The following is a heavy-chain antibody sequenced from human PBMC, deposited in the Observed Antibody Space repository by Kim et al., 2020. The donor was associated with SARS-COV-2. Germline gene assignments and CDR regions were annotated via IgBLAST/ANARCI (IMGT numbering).Heavy chain of an antibody. Sequence: GGSLRLSCAASGFTFSSYDMNWVRQAPGKGLEWVSYISGSGSSTYYADSVKGRFTISRDNAKNSLYLQMNSLRAEDTAVYYCAIDLAAYGMDVWGHGTTVTVSS. CDR3: AIDLAAYGMDV. J-gene: IGHJ6*02. CDR2: ISGSGSST. CDR1: GFTFSSYD. D-gene: IGHD6-25*01. V-gene: IGHV3-48*03.